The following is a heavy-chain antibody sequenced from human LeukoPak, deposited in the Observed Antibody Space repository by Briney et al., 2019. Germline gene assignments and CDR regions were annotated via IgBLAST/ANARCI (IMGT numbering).Heavy chain of an antibody. CDR2: IYYSGST. J-gene: IGHJ4*02. D-gene: IGHD5-18*01. V-gene: IGHV4-59*01. CDR3: ARGARGYSYGHFDY. CDR1: GGSISSYY. Sequence: KSSETLSLTCTVSGGSISSYYWSWIRQPPGEGLEWIGYIYYSGSTNYNPSLKSRVTISVDTSKNQFSLKLSSVTAADTAVYYCARGARGYSYGHFDYWGQGTLVTVSS.